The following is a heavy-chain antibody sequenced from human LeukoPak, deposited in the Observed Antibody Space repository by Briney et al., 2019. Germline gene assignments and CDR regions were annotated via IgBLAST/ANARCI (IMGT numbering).Heavy chain of an antibody. Sequence: GRSLKLSCAASAFTFSDSGIHWVSQAPGKWLGLVGCMRGKTQNYAPAYTASVKCRLTISRNDSKNTSSLQPTSLKTEITAVYYCTNYDDSSDLWGYWGQGTLVSVFS. CDR2: MRGKTQNYAP. J-gene: IGHJ4*02. CDR3: TNYDDSSDLWGY. V-gene: IGHV3-73*01. CDR1: AFTFSDSG. D-gene: IGHD3-22*01.